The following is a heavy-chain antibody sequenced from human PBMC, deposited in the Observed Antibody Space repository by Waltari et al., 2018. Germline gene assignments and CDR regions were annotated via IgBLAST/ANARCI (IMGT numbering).Heavy chain of an antibody. CDR2: IINTGAAT. CDR3: AKTIRAPDF. D-gene: IGHD5-12*01. Sequence: EVQMLESGGGLVQPGGSLRLSCVASGLPFSSSAMSWVRQAPGKGLEWVSGIINTGAATYYADSVKGRFTISRDNSKNTVYLQMTSLRAEDTAIYYCAKTIRAPDFWGQGILVIVSS. V-gene: IGHV3-23*01. CDR1: GLPFSSSA. J-gene: IGHJ4*02.